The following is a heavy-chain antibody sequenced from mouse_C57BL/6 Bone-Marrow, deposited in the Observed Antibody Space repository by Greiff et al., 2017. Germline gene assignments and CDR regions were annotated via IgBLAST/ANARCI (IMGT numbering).Heavy chain of an antibody. CDR3: ARGGVPCDY. CDR2: IYPGDGDT. V-gene: IGHV1-80*01. CDR1: GYAFSSYW. J-gene: IGHJ2*01. Sequence: QVQLQQSGAELVKPGASVKISCQASGYAFSSYWMYWVKQRPGKGLVWIGQIYPGDGDTNYNGKFKGKATLTADKSASTAYMQLNSLTSEDSAVYFCARGGVPCDYWGQGTTLTVSS.